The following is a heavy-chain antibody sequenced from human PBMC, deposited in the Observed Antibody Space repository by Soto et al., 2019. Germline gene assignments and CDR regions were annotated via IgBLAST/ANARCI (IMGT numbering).Heavy chain of an antibody. D-gene: IGHD2-21*01. Sequence: ASVKVSCKASGYTFTSYGISWVRQAPGQGLEWMGWISAYNGNTNYAQKLQGRVTMTTDTSTSTAYMELRSLRSDDTAVYYCARHFYSRSACSDSDSWRHGTLGTVSS. CDR2: ISAYNGNT. J-gene: IGHJ5*01. CDR3: ARHFYSRSACSDSDS. CDR1: GYTFTSYG. V-gene: IGHV1-18*01.